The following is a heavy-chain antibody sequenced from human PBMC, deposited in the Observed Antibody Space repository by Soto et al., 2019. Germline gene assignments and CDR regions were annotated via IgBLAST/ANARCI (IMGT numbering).Heavy chain of an antibody. CDR2: ISSSSSYI. Sequence: EVQLVESGGGLVKPGGSLRLSCAASGFTFSSYSMNWVRQAPGKGLEWVSSISSSSSYIYYADSVKGRFTIARDNAKNSLDLQMTGLRAEDTAVYYCARDADSDYYYGMDVWGQGTTVAVSS. CDR3: ARDADSDYYYGMDV. V-gene: IGHV3-21*01. J-gene: IGHJ6*02. CDR1: GFTFSSYS.